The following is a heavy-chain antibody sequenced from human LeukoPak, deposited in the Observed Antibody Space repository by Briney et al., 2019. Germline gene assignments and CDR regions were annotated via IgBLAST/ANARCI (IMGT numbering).Heavy chain of an antibody. CDR2: IIPILGIA. D-gene: IGHD3-10*01. V-gene: IGHV1-69*04. Sequence: GASVKVSCRASGGTFSSYAISWVRQAPGQGLEWMGRIIPILGIANYAQKFQGRVTITADKPTSTSYMELSSLRSEDTPVYYCAREGGVYYYGSGSYGDSYGMDVWGQGTTVTVSS. J-gene: IGHJ6*02. CDR3: AREGGVYYYGSGSYGDSYGMDV. CDR1: GGTFSSYA.